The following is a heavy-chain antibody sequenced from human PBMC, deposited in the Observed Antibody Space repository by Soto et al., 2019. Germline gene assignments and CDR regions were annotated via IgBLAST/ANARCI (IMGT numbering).Heavy chain of an antibody. V-gene: IGHV3-7*05. J-gene: IGHJ3*02. CDR2: IKGDGSAK. CDR1: GFAFGSSW. CDR3: ARDVSPGSGGYYLDAFDI. D-gene: IGHD6-25*01. Sequence: EVQLVESGGGLVQPGGSLRLSCAASGFAFGSSWMTWVRQAPGKGLEWVANIKGDGSAKSYLDSVRGRFTVSRDNAENSLFLQMTILRAEATALYYCARDVSPGSGGYYLDAFDIWGQGTMVTVSS.